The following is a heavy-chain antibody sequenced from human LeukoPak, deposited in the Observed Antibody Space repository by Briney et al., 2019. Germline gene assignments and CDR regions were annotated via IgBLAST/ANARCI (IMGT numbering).Heavy chain of an antibody. D-gene: IGHD3-22*01. V-gene: IGHV1-46*03. Sequence: ASVKVSCKASGYTFTSYYMHWVRQAPGQGLEWMGIINPSGGSTSYAQEFQGRVTMTRDTSTSTVYMELSSLRSEDTAVYYCALVVIRGGGWFDPWGQGTLVTVSS. J-gene: IGHJ5*02. CDR2: INPSGGST. CDR3: ALVVIRGGGWFDP. CDR1: GYTFTSYY.